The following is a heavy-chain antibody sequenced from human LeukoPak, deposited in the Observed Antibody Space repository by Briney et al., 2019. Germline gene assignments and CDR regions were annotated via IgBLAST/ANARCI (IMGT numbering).Heavy chain of an antibody. J-gene: IGHJ4*02. Sequence: GGSLRLSCAASGFTFSSYAMSWVRQAPGKGLEGVSYISLSSTAIYYADSVKGRFTVSRDNAKNSLYLQMNSLRAEDTAVYYCAREPLEALAGTSDYWGQGTLVTVSS. CDR2: ISLSSTAI. CDR3: AREPLEALAGTSDY. D-gene: IGHD6-19*01. CDR1: GFTFSSYA. V-gene: IGHV3-48*01.